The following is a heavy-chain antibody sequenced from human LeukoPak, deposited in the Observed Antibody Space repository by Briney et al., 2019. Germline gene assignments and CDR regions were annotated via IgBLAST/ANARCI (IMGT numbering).Heavy chain of an antibody. CDR3: ARGSMGRWLQPFDY. V-gene: IGHV4-59*01. J-gene: IGHJ4*02. CDR2: IYYSGST. CDR1: GGSISSYY. Sequence: SETLSLTCTVSGGSISSYYWSWLRQPPGKGLEWIGYIYYSGSTNYNPSLKSRVTISVDTSKNQFSLKLSSVTAADTAVYYCARGSMGRWLQPFDYWGQGTLVTVSS. D-gene: IGHD5-24*01.